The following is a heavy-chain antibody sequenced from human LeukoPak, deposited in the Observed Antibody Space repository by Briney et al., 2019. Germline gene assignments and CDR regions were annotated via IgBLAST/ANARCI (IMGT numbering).Heavy chain of an antibody. D-gene: IGHD3-3*01. CDR1: GFTFSSYG. CDR3: ARGVTYYDFWSGSSFDY. Sequence: PGGSLRLSCAASGFTFSSYGMHWVRQAPGKGLEWVAVIWYDGSNKYYADSVKGRFTISRDNSKNTLYLQMNSLRAEDTAVYYCARGVTYYDFWSGSSFDYWGQGTLVTVSS. CDR2: IWYDGSNK. V-gene: IGHV3-33*01. J-gene: IGHJ4*02.